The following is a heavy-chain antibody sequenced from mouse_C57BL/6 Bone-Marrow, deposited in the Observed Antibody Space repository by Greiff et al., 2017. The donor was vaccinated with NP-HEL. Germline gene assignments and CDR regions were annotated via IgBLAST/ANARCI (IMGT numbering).Heavy chain of an antibody. V-gene: IGHV1-39*01. J-gene: IGHJ2*01. D-gene: IGHD2-12*01. CDR3: ARSYYSTSLLDY. CDR1: GYSFTDYN. Sequence: EVQVVESGPELVKPGASVKISCKASGYSFTDYNMNWVKQSNGKSLEWIGVINPNYGTTSYNQKFKGKATLTVDQSSSTAYMQLNSLTSEDSAVYYCARSYYSTSLLDYWGQGTTLTVSS. CDR2: INPNYGTT.